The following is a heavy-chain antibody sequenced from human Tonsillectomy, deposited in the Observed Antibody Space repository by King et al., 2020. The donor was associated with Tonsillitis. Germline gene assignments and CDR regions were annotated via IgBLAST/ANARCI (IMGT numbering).Heavy chain of an antibody. J-gene: IGHJ3*02. V-gene: IGHV3-74*01. CDR3: VRDRRWKGADAFDI. CDR1: GFTFSSYW. CDR2: INSDGSST. D-gene: IGHD1-1*01. Sequence: VQLVDSGGGLVQPGGSLRLSCAASGFTFSSYWMHWVRQAPGKGLMWVSRINSDGSSTSYADSVKGRFTISRDNVKNTLYLQMNSLKVEDTAVYYCVRDRRWKGADAFDIWGQGTMVTVSS.